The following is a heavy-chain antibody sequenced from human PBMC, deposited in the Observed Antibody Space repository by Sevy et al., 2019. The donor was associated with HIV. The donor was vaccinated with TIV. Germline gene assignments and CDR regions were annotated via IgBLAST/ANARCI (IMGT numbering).Heavy chain of an antibody. Sequence: GESLKISCKGSGYSFTSYWIGWVRQMPGKGLEWMGIIYHGDSDTSYSPSFQGQVTISADKSISTVYLQWSSLKASDTAMYYCARREGAKLENWFDPWGQGTLVTVSS. CDR1: GYSFTSYW. CDR3: ARREGAKLENWFDP. V-gene: IGHV5-51*01. D-gene: IGHD1-1*01. CDR2: IYHGDSDT. J-gene: IGHJ5*02.